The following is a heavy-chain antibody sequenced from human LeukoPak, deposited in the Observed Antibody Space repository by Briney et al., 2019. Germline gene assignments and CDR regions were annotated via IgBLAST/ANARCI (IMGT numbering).Heavy chain of an antibody. Sequence: PGGSLRLSCAASGFTFSSYGMNWVRQAPGKGLEWVSSISSSSSYIYYADSVKGRFTISRDNAKNSLYLQMNSLRAEDTAVYYCASEGAAAPYYFDYWGQGTLVTVSS. J-gene: IGHJ4*02. CDR3: ASEGAAAPYYFDY. CDR2: ISSSSSYI. CDR1: GFTFSSYG. D-gene: IGHD6-13*01. V-gene: IGHV3-21*01.